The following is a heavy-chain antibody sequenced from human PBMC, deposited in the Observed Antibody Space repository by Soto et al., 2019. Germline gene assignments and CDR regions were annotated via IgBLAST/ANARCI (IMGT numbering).Heavy chain of an antibody. D-gene: IGHD6-13*01. Sequence: QVQLQQRGAGLLKPSETLSLTCAVYGGSFSGYYWSWIRQSPGKGLEWIGEINHSGSTNYNPSLTSRVTISVDTSKNHFSLKLSSVTAADTAVYYCARSSSSLRGWYFDLWGRGTLVTVSS. V-gene: IGHV4-34*01. CDR1: GGSFSGYY. J-gene: IGHJ2*01. CDR3: ARSSSSLRGWYFDL. CDR2: INHSGST.